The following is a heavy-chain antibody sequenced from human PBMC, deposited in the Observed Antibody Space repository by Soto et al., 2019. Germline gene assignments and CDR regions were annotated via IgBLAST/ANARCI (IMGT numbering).Heavy chain of an antibody. CDR2: FIPLDGST. D-gene: IGHD3-3*01. Sequence: QVQLVQSGAEVKKPGSSVKVSCTTSGGTISSFAINWERQAPGQGLEWLGGFIPLDGSTKYAERFQGRVAIKAVAFTSTAYMDLSSLRSEDTAVYYCASSFTKSRRGGVAFDYWGQGTLLTVSP. CDR1: GGTISSFA. CDR3: ASSFTKSRRGGVAFDY. V-gene: IGHV1-69*01. J-gene: IGHJ4*02.